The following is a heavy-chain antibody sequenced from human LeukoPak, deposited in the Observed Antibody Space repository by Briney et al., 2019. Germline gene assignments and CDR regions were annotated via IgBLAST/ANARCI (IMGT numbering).Heavy chain of an antibody. CDR2: IYHSGST. D-gene: IGHD3-3*01. CDR1: GGSIRGSRYY. CDR3: ARDHQGTYFDFWSGSKANNYYYMDV. Sequence: PSETLSLTCSVSGGSIRGSRYYWGWIRQPPGKGLEWIGDIYHSGSTYYSPSLKSRVTISVDTSKNQFSLKLRSVTAADTAVYYCARDHQGTYFDFWSGSKANNYYYMDVWGKGTTVTVSS. J-gene: IGHJ6*03. V-gene: IGHV4-39*07.